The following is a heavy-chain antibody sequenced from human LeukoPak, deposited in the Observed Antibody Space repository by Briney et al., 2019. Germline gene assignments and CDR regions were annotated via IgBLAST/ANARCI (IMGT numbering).Heavy chain of an antibody. J-gene: IGHJ6*03. V-gene: IGHV5-51*01. CDR2: IYPGDSDT. CDR3: ARHGLYCSGGSCYDPYYYMDV. Sequence: KGGESLKISCKGSGYSFTSYWIGWVRQMPGKGLEWMGIIYPGDSDTRYSPSFQGQVTISADKSISTAYLQWSSLKASDTAMYYCARHGLYCSGGSCYDPYYYMDVWGKGTTVTVSS. D-gene: IGHD2-15*01. CDR1: GYSFTSYW.